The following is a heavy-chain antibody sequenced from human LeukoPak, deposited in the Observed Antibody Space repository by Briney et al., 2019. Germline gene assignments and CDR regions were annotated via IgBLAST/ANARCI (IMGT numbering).Heavy chain of an antibody. V-gene: IGHV3-23*01. CDR1: GFTFSSYA. CDR3: AKDHGGSYYESYFDY. D-gene: IGHD1-26*01. CDR2: ISGSGGST. J-gene: IGHJ4*02. Sequence: PGWSLRLSCAASGFTFSSYAMSWVRQAPGKGLEWVSAISGSGGSTYYADSVKCRFTISRDNSKNTLYLQMNSLRAEDTAVYYCAKDHGGSYYESYFDYWGQGTLVTVSS.